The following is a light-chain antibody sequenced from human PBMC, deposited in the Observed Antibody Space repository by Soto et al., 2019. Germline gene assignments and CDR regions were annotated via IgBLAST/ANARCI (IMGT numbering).Light chain of an antibody. J-gene: IGKJ5*01. V-gene: IGKV1-39*01. CDR3: QQSYSTLPIT. Sequence: IHLTQSPSALSASXGDRVTINCRASQSISSYLNWYQKKPGKAXKLMIXAASSLQSGVQSRLSGSGSGKDFTLNISSLQPEDFATYYCQQSYSTLPITFGQGTRLEIK. CDR1: QSISSY. CDR2: AAS.